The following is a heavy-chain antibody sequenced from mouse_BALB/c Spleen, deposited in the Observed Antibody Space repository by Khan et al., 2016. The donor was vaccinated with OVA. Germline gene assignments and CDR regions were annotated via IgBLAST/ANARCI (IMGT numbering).Heavy chain of an antibody. CDR1: GFTFSSYS. Sequence: EVKLVESGGDLVKPGGSLKLSCAASGFTFSSYSMSWVRQTPDKRLEWVATISSDGDYTYFPDSVKGRFTISRDTAKNTLNLQMSSLKSEDTALYYCASHLTGSFAYWGQGTLVTVSA. CDR3: ASHLTGSFAY. V-gene: IGHV5-6*01. J-gene: IGHJ3*01. D-gene: IGHD4-1*01. CDR2: ISSDGDYT.